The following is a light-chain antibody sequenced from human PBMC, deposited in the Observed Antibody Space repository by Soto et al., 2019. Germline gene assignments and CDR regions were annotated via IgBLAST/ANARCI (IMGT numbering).Light chain of an antibody. CDR3: QHYGSSPPNT. V-gene: IGKV3-20*01. CDR1: QSVSSNY. Sequence: EIGLTQSPGTLSLSPGGRATLSCMATQSVSSNYLAWYQQTPGQAPRLLIYGASIRATGIPDRFSGSGSGTDFTLTISRLEPEDFAVYYCQHYGSSPPNTFGQGPKREIK. J-gene: IGKJ2*01. CDR2: GAS.